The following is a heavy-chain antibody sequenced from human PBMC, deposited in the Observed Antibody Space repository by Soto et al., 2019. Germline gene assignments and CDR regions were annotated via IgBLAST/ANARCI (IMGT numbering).Heavy chain of an antibody. CDR2: INSDESST. V-gene: IGHV3-74*01. CDR3: VRSPVTPPNWFDR. Sequence: GVLRLSCAASGFTFSTYWMHWVRQAPGKGLVWVSRINSDESSTTYADSVKGRFTISRDNAKNTLYLQMNSLRAEDTAVYYCVRSPVTPPNWFDRWGQGTLVTVSS. J-gene: IGHJ5*02. D-gene: IGHD2-21*02. CDR1: GFTFSTYW.